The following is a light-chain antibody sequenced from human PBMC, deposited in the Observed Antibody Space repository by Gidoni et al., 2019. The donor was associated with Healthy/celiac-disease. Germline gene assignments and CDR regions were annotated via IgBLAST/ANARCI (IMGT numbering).Light chain of an antibody. J-gene: IGLJ1*01. CDR3: CSYAGSSFYA. CDR2: EVS. CDR1: SSDVGSYNL. V-gene: IGLV2-23*02. Sequence: QSALTQPASVSGSPGQSITISCTGTSSDVGSYNLVSWYQQHPGKAPKLMIYEVSKRPSGVSNRFSGSKSGNTASLTISGLQAEDEADYYCCSYAGSSFYAFGTGTKVTVL.